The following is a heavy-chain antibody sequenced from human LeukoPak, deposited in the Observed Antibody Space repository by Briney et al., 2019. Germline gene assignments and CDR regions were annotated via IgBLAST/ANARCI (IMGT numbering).Heavy chain of an antibody. Sequence: SQTLSLICAVSGGSISSGGYSWSWIRQPPGKGLEWIGYIYHSGSTYYNPSLKSRVTISVDRSKNQFSLKLSSVTAADAAVYSCARTDSICLFQYWGQGILVTVSS. CDR1: GGSISSGGYS. CDR2: IYHSGST. CDR3: ARTDSICLFQY. D-gene: IGHD3-22*01. J-gene: IGHJ4*02. V-gene: IGHV4-30-2*01.